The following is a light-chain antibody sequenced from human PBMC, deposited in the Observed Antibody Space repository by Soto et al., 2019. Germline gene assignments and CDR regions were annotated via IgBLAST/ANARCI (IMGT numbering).Light chain of an antibody. CDR2: GAS. CDR1: QSVSSSY. Sequence: EIVLTQSPGTLSLSPGERATLSCRASQSVSSSYLAWYQQKPGQAPRLLIYGASSRATGIPDRFSGSGSGTDFTLTISRLEPGDFAVYYCQQYGSSPPTFGQGTELEIK. J-gene: IGKJ2*01. V-gene: IGKV3-20*01. CDR3: QQYGSSPPT.